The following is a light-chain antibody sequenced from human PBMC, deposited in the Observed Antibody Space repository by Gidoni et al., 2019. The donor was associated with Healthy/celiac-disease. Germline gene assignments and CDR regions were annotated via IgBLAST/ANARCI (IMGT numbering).Light chain of an antibody. CDR1: QSVSSY. CDR3: QQRSNWPPT. Sequence: EIVLTQSPATLSLSPGERATLSCRASQSVSSYLAWYQQKPGQAPRLLIYDASNRATGIPARFSGSGSGTDFTLTSSSLEPEDFAVYYCQQRSNWPPTFGPETKVDIK. J-gene: IGKJ3*01. CDR2: DAS. V-gene: IGKV3-11*01.